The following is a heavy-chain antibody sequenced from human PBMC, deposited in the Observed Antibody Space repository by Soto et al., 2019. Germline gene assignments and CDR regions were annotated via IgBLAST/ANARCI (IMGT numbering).Heavy chain of an antibody. CDR2: ISGSGAGT. J-gene: IGHJ3*02. D-gene: IGHD1-20*01. CDR1: EFTFNNFV. Sequence: VGSLRLSCAASEFTFNNFVMNWVRQAPGKGLEWVSSISGSGAGTYYADSVKGRFTISRDNFKNTLYLQMNSLRAEDTAIYYCAKDAATDVTGTHDAFDIWGQGTMVTVSS. V-gene: IGHV3-23*01. CDR3: AKDAATDVTGTHDAFDI.